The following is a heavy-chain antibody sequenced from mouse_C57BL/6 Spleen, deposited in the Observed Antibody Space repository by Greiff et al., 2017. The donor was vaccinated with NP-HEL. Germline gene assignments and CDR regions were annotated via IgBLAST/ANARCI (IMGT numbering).Heavy chain of an antibody. Sequence: EVQRVESGEGLVKPGGSLKLSCAASGFTFSSYAMSWVRQTPEKRLEWVAYISSGGDYIYYADTVKGRFTISRDNAWTTLYLQMSRLKSEDTAMYYCTRAPIYYYGSSDAMDYWGQGTSVTVSS. CDR1: GFTFSSYA. J-gene: IGHJ4*01. CDR3: TRAPIYYYGSSDAMDY. D-gene: IGHD1-1*01. CDR2: ISSGGDYI. V-gene: IGHV5-9-1*02.